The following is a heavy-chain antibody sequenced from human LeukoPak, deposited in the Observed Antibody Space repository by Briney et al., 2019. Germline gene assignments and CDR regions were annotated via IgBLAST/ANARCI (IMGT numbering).Heavy chain of an antibody. J-gene: IGHJ6*02. CDR1: GGSFSGYH. D-gene: IGHD3-16*01. CDR2: INHSGST. V-gene: IGHV4-34*01. Sequence: SETLSLTCAVYGGSFSGYHWSWICQPPGKGLEWIGEINHSGSTNYNPSLKSRVTISVDTSKNQFSLKLSSVTAADTAVYYCARGRIVGGSYYYYGMDVWGQGTTVTVSS. CDR3: ARGRIVGGSYYYYGMDV.